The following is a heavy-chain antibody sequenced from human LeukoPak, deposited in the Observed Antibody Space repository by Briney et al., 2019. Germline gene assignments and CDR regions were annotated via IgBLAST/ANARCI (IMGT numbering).Heavy chain of an antibody. Sequence: GGSLRLSWAASGFTFSSFGIHWVRQAPGKGLEWVAIVWYDGSNKYYADSVKGRFTISRDNSKNTLYLQMNSLRAEDTAVYYCARDVVAATQTFSYGMDVWGQGTTVTVSS. D-gene: IGHD2-15*01. CDR3: ARDVVAATQTFSYGMDV. V-gene: IGHV3-33*01. CDR1: GFTFSSFG. CDR2: VWYDGSNK. J-gene: IGHJ6*02.